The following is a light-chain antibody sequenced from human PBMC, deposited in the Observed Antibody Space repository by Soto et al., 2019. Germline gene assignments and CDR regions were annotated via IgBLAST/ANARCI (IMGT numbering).Light chain of an antibody. CDR1: SSDIGGYNF. J-gene: IGLJ3*02. CDR2: DVT. Sequence: QSALTQPASVSGSPGQSITISCTGTSSDIGGYNFVSWYQQHPGKAPKLMIYDVTNRPPGLSDRFSVSKSGNTASLTISGLQAEDEADYYCSSYTTSSTLVFGGGTKLTVL. V-gene: IGLV2-14*03. CDR3: SSYTTSSTLV.